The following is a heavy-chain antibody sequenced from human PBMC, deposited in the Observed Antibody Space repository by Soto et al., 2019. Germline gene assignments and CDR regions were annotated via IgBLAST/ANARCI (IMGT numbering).Heavy chain of an antibody. D-gene: IGHD3-9*01. V-gene: IGHV1-69*06. CDR2: IIPIFGTA. Sequence: SVKVSCKASGGTFSSYAISWVRQAPGQGLEWMGGIIPIFGTANYAQKFQGRVTITADKSTSTAYMELSSLRSEDTAVYYCATGNYDILTGYYKTFDYWGQGTLVTVSS. J-gene: IGHJ4*02. CDR3: ATGNYDILTGYYKTFDY. CDR1: GGTFSSYA.